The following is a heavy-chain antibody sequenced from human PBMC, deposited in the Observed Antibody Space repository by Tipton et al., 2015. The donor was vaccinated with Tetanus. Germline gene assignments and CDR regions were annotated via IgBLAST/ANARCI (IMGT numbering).Heavy chain of an antibody. V-gene: IGHV4-59*01. CDR1: GDSITDSH. Sequence: LRLSCRVSGDSITDSHWSWIRQPPGKGLEWIGLIYYSGSTSYNPSLKSRVTISVDTSKNQLSLKLTSVTAADTAVYYCASMTPVDWYFDLWGRGTLVTVSS. J-gene: IGHJ2*01. CDR3: ASMTPVDWYFDL. CDR2: IYYSGST. D-gene: IGHD4-23*01.